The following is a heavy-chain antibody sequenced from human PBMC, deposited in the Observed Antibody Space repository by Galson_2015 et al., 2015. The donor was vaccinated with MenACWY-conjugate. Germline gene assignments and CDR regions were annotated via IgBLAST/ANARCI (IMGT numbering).Heavy chain of an antibody. CDR1: GFTFSNYA. D-gene: IGHD2-21*02. Sequence: LRLSCAASGFTFSNYAMNWVRQAPGKGLYWVSAISGSGGSTYYADSVKGRFTISRDNSKNPLFLQMSSLRAEDTAIYYCAKGPNMVTTGGDYWGQGTLVTVSS. J-gene: IGHJ4*02. CDR2: ISGSGGST. V-gene: IGHV3-23*01. CDR3: AKGPNMVTTGGDY.